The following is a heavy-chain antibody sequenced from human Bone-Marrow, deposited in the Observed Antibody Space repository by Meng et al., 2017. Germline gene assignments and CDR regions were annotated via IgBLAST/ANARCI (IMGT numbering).Heavy chain of an antibody. CDR2: INIYNGIT. J-gene: IGHJ4*02. V-gene: IGHV1-18*04. CDR3: ATRGNPYLDR. Sequence: QGQVVQSGAEVKKPGALVTVSCKVSDYTLTSDGFSWVRQAPGQGLQWMGWINIYNGITNYGRNFQGRVTLTTDTSTSTGYMELSSLTSDDTAVYYCATRGNPYLDRWGQGTLVTVSS. CDR1: DYTLTSDG.